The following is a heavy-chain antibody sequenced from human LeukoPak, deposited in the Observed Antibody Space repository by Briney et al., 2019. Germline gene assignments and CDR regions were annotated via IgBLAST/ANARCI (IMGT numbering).Heavy chain of an antibody. V-gene: IGHV4-34*01. CDR1: GGSISSYY. D-gene: IGHD3-3*01. CDR3: ARARRDSGYYKVDY. Sequence: SETLSLTCTVSGGSISSYYWSWIRQPPGKGLEWIGEINHSGSANYNPSLKSRVTLSIDKSKNQFSLNLNSVTAADTAVYYCARARRDSGYYKVDYWGQGTLVTVSS. J-gene: IGHJ4*02. CDR2: INHSGSA.